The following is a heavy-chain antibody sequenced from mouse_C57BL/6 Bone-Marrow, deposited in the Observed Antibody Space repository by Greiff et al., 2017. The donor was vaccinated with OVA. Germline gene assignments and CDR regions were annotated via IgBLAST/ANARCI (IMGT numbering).Heavy chain of an antibody. CDR1: GFTFSDYY. V-gene: IGHV5-12*01. Sequence: EVQRVESGGGLVKPGGSLKLSCAASGFTFSDYYMYWVRQTPEKRLEWVAYISNGGGSTYYPDTVKGRFTISRDNAKNTLYLQMSRLKSEDTAMYYCARRGYYDGYYGAMDYWGQGTSVTVSS. CDR2: ISNGGGST. CDR3: ARRGYYDGYYGAMDY. D-gene: IGHD2-3*01. J-gene: IGHJ4*01.